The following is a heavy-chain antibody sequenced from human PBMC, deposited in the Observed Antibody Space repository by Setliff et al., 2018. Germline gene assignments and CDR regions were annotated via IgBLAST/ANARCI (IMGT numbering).Heavy chain of an antibody. CDR1: GYTFTSYD. J-gene: IGHJ6*02. Sequence: ASVKVSCKASGYTFTSYDINWVRQATGQGLEWMGWMNPNSGNTGYAQKFQGRVTMTRNTSISTAYMELSSLRSEDTAVYYCATYCSGGSCYSFLYNYYYYGMDGWGQGTTVTV. CDR3: ATYCSGGSCYSFLYNYYYYGMDG. V-gene: IGHV1-8*02. CDR2: MNPNSGNT. D-gene: IGHD2-15*01.